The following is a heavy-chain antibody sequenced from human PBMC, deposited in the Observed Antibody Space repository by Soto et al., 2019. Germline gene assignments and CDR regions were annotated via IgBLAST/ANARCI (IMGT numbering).Heavy chain of an antibody. CDR1: GGTFSTYS. CDR2: IIPMLGVR. V-gene: IGHV1-69*02. CDR3: TIGSWSGEVFEI. D-gene: IGHD2-21*01. J-gene: IGHJ3*02. Sequence: QVQLVQSGAEVKKPGSSVKVSCKDSGGTFSTYSMFWVRQAPGQGLEWMGRIIPMLGVRNYAPRFQDRVTMTADKSTATVHMALSSLRSEDTALYYCTIGSWSGEVFEIWGQGTMVTVSS.